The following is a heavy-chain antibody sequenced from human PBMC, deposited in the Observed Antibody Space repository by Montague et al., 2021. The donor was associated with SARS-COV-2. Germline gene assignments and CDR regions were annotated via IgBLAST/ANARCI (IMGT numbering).Heavy chain of an antibody. Sequence: SETLSLTCTFSGASRSTKNYYWGWIRQPPGKGLEWIGSISYSATSYSNPSLKSRVTMSVDTSRNQLSLNLSSVTVADTAVYYCARLGVTLGGVIVIRYYFDYWGQGTLVTVSS. J-gene: IGHJ4*02. D-gene: IGHD3-16*02. CDR2: ISYSATS. V-gene: IGHV4-39*01. CDR3: ARLGVTLGGVIVIRYYFDY. CDR1: GASRSTKNYY.